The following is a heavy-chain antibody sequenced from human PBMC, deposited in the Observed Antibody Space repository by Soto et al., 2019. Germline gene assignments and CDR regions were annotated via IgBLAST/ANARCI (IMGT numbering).Heavy chain of an antibody. D-gene: IGHD2-8*02. J-gene: IGHJ4*02. CDR2: KRNKANSYTT. Sequence: EVQLVESGGGLVQPGGSLRLSCVASGFTFSDHHIDWVRQAQGKGLEWVGRKRNKANSYTTDYAASVKGRFTVSRDDSQNAVYLQMNSLKIEDAAVYYCVRKATTGGSLDYWGQGTLVTVSS. V-gene: IGHV3-72*01. CDR3: VRKATTGGSLDY. CDR1: GFTFSDHH.